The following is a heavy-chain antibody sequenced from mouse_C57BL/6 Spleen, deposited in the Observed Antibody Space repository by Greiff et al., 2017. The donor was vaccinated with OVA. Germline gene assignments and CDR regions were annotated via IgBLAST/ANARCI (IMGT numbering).Heavy chain of an antibody. V-gene: IGHV1-54*01. Sequence: VQLQQSGAELVRPGTSVKVSCKASGYAFTNYLIEWVKQRPGQGLEWIGVINPGSGGTNYNEKFKGKATLTADKSSSTAYMQLSSLTSEDSAVYFCARTVYYGSGAYWGQGTLVTVSA. CDR1: GYAFTNYL. CDR3: ARTVYYGSGAY. CDR2: INPGSGGT. J-gene: IGHJ3*01. D-gene: IGHD1-1*01.